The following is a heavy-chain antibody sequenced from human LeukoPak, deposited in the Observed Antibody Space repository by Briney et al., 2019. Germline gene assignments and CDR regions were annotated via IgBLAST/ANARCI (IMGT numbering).Heavy chain of an antibody. D-gene: IGHD2-2*02. CDR2: IYYSGST. J-gene: IGHJ5*02. CDR3: ARICSSTSCYRYWFDP. Sequence: PSETLSLTCTVSGGSISSSSYYWGWIRQRPGKGLEWIGSIYYSGSTYYNPSLKSRVTISVDTSKNQFSLKLSSVTAADTAVYYCARICSSTSCYRYWFDPWGQGTLVTVSS. CDR1: GGSISSSSYY. V-gene: IGHV4-39*01.